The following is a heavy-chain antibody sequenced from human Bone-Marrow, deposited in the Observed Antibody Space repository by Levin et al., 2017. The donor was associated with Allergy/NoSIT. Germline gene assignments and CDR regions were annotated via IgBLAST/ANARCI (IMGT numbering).Heavy chain of an antibody. D-gene: IGHD3-22*01. CDR3: AREVYSSDDYFDF. V-gene: IGHV3-74*01. CDR2: MNSFGDTT. CDR1: GFSFTRYW. J-gene: IGHJ4*02. Sequence: PGGSLRLSCAASGFSFTRYWMNWVRQAPGKGLVWVSRMNSFGDTTTYADFVKGRFTISRDNAQNSLFLQMNSLTAEDTAVYYCAREVYSSDDYFDFWGQGTMVTVSS.